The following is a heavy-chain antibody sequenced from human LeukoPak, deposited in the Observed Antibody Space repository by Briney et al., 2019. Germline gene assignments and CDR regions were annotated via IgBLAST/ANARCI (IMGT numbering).Heavy chain of an antibody. CDR1: GFTFSNYA. CDR3: ARVSLPYYYGSGFDY. V-gene: IGHV3-74*01. D-gene: IGHD3-10*01. CDR2: INSDGSST. J-gene: IGHJ4*02. Sequence: GGSLRLSCAASGFTFSNYATSWVRQAPGKGLEWVSRINSDGSSTSYADSVKGRFTISRDNAKNALYLQMNSLRAEDTAVYYCARVSLPYYYGSGFDYWGQGTLVTVSS.